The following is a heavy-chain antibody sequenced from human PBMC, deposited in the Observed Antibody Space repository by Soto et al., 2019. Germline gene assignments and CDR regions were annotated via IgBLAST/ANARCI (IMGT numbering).Heavy chain of an antibody. J-gene: IGHJ5*02. Sequence: SETLSLTCTVSGGSISSYYWSWIRQPPGKGLEWIGYIYYSGSTNYNPSLKSRVTISVDTSKNQFSLKLSSVTAADTAVYYCARGGDDFWGLNWFDPWGQGTLVTVSS. CDR1: GGSISSYY. D-gene: IGHD3-3*01. V-gene: IGHV4-59*08. CDR3: ARGGDDFWGLNWFDP. CDR2: IYYSGST.